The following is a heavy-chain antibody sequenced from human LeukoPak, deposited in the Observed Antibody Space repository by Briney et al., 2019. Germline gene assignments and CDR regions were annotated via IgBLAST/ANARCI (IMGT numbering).Heavy chain of an antibody. V-gene: IGHV4-61*02. CDR1: GGSISSGSYY. CDR2: IYTSGST. Sequence: SETLSLTCTVSGGSISSGSYYWSWIRQPAGKGLEWIGRIYTSGSTNYNPSLKSRVTISVDTSKNRFSLKLSSVTAADTAVYYCASGIDYWGQGTLVTVSS. CDR3: ASGIDY. J-gene: IGHJ4*02. D-gene: IGHD1-26*01.